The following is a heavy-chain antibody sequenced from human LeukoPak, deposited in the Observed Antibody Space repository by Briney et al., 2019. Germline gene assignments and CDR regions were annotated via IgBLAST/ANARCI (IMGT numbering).Heavy chain of an antibody. J-gene: IGHJ5*02. V-gene: IGHV1-69*05. CDR2: IIPIFGTA. Sequence: GSSVKVSCKASGGTFSSYAISWVRQAPGQGLEWMGGIIPIFGTANYVQEFRGRGTITTDESTSTAYMELSSLRSEDTAVYYCARDYCTNGVCYWFDPWGQGTLVTVSS. D-gene: IGHD2-8*01. CDR1: GGTFSSYA. CDR3: ARDYCTNGVCYWFDP.